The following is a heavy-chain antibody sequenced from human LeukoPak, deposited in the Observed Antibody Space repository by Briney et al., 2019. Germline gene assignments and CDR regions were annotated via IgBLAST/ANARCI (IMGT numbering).Heavy chain of an antibody. J-gene: IGHJ6*02. CDR3: ARVGDYDFWSDNYYYYGMDV. D-gene: IGHD3-3*01. CDR1: GFTFNRCP. V-gene: IGHV3-30-3*01. Sequence: GGSLGLSCAASGFTFNRCPMHWVRQAPGKGLEWVAVISYDGNNKYYADFVKGRFTISRDNSRNTLYLQMNSLSAEDTAVYYCARVGDYDFWSDNYYYYGMDVWGQGTTVTVSS. CDR2: ISYDGNNK.